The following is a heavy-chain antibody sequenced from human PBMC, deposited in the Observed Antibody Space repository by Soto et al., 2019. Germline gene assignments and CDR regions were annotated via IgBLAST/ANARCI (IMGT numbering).Heavy chain of an antibody. CDR1: GLTVSYNS. J-gene: IGHJ3*02. V-gene: IGHV3-53*01. Sequence: GGSLRLSCAVSGLTVSYNSMNWVRQAPGKGLEWVSVMYRGGDTFYADSVKGRFTISRDNSKNTLYLQMDRLSDEDTAVYYCARGMYGSGGYDIGDAFDMWGQGTMVTVSS. CDR3: ARGMYGSGGYDIGDAFDM. CDR2: MYRGGDT. D-gene: IGHD3-10*01.